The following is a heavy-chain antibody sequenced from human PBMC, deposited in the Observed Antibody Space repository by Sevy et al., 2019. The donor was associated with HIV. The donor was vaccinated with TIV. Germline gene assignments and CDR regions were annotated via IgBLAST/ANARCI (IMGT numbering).Heavy chain of an antibody. Sequence: GGSLRLSCAASGFTFSSYAMSWVRQAPGKGLEWVSAISGSGGSTYYADSVKGRFTISRDNSKNTLYLQMNSLRAEDTAVYYCAKVHCYDSSGYPVYFDYWGQGTLVTVSS. CDR1: GFTFSSYA. J-gene: IGHJ4*02. CDR2: ISGSGGST. V-gene: IGHV3-23*01. D-gene: IGHD3-22*01. CDR3: AKVHCYDSSGYPVYFDY.